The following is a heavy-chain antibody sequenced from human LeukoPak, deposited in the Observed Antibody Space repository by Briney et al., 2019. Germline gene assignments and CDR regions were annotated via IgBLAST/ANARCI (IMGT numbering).Heavy chain of an antibody. V-gene: IGHV1-46*01. Sequence: GASVKVSCKASGYTFTSYYIHWVRQAPGQGLEWMGVITPRSGSTTYAQRLQGRVSMTRDTSTSTVYMELSSLRSEDTAVYYCAKVHCSSTSCSYDPFDIWGQGTMVTVSS. J-gene: IGHJ3*02. CDR2: ITPRSGST. CDR3: AKVHCSSTSCSYDPFDI. D-gene: IGHD2-2*01. CDR1: GYTFTSYY.